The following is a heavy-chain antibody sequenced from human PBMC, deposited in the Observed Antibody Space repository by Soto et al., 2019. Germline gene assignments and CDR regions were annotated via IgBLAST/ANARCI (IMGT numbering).Heavy chain of an antibody. J-gene: IGHJ4*02. V-gene: IGHV1-69*09. CDR2: INPTLDST. D-gene: IGHD6-25*01. Sequence: EQVVQSGPAMKEPGSSVKVSCRASGIMSSGYGFSWVRQAPGQGLEWVGRINPTLDSTQYAQNLQGRVSITVDKSTATAYLEVTSLRLEDTAIYFCATMKRARLDSWGRGTVVTVSS. CDR3: ATMKRARLDS. CDR1: GIMSSGYG.